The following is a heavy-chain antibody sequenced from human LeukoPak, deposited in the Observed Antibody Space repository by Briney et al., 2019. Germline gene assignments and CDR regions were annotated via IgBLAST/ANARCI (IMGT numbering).Heavy chain of an antibody. CDR1: GGTFSSYA. CDR3: ARGPLPLNGVVIARETYYFDY. V-gene: IGHV1-69*13. CDR2: IIPIFGTA. J-gene: IGHJ4*02. Sequence: SVKVSCKASGGTFSSYAISWVRQAPGQGLEWMGGIIPIFGTANYAQKFQGRVTITADESTSTAYMELSSLRSEDTAVYYCARGPLPLNGVVIARETYYFDYWGQGTLVTVSS. D-gene: IGHD3-3*01.